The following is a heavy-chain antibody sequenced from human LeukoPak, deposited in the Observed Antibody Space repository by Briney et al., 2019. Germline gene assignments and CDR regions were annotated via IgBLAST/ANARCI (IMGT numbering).Heavy chain of an antibody. Sequence: SETLSLTCTVSGYSISSGYYWSWIRQPPGKGLEWIGYIYYSGSTYYNPSLKSRVTISVDTSKNQFSLRLSSVTAADTAVYYCARVTGYVVEDYDYWGQGTLVTVSS. CDR3: ARVTGYVVEDYDY. D-gene: IGHD2-15*01. CDR2: IYYSGST. CDR1: GYSISSGYY. V-gene: IGHV4-61*01. J-gene: IGHJ4*02.